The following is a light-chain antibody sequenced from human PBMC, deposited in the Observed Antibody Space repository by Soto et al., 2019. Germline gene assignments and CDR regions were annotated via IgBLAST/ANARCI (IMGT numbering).Light chain of an antibody. CDR1: QSISRW. Sequence: DIRISQSPSTLSASVGDRVTITCRASQSISRWLAWYQQKPGKAPKLLIHDATSLESGVPSRFSGSGSGTETTLTSSCLPPDDFATYCCQQSSSHCTFARGTKVDIK. V-gene: IGKV1-5*01. J-gene: IGKJ4*02. CDR2: DAT. CDR3: QQSSSHCT.